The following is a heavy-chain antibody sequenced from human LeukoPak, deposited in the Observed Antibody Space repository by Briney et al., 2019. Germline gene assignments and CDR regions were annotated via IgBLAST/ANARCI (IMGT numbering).Heavy chain of an antibody. CDR2: INHSGST. D-gene: IGHD2-2*01. J-gene: IGHJ5*02. Sequence: SETLSLTCAVYGGSFSGYYWSWIRQPPGKGLEWIGEINHSGSTNYNPSLKSRATISVDTSKNQFSLKLSSVTAADTAVYYCARSLYCSSTSCYENGNWFDPWGQGTLVTVSS. V-gene: IGHV4-34*01. CDR1: GGSFSGYY. CDR3: ARSLYCSSTSCYENGNWFDP.